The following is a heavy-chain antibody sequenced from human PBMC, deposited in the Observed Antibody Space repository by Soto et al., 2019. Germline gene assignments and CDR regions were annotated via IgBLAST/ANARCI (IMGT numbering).Heavy chain of an antibody. CDR2: MNPNSGNT. V-gene: IGHV1-8*01. D-gene: IGHD3-16*01. Sequence: GASVKVSCKASGYTFTSYDINWVRQATGQGLEWMGWMNPNSGNTGYAQKFQGRVTMTRNTSISTAYMELSSLRSEDTAVYYCARSYYDYIWGTRYFDYWGQGTLVTVSS. J-gene: IGHJ4*02. CDR1: GYTFTSYD. CDR3: ARSYYDYIWGTRYFDY.